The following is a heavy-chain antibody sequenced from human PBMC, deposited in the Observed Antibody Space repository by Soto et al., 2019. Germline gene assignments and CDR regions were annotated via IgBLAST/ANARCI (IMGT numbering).Heavy chain of an antibody. CDR1: GGSISSSNW. CDR2: IYHSGST. D-gene: IGHD1-26*01. V-gene: IGHV4-4*02. CDR3: ARVSGSYYYGMDV. Sequence: SETLSLTCAVSGGSISSSNWWSWVRQPPGKGLEWIGEIYHSGSTNYNPSLKSRVTISVDKFKNQFSLKLSSVTAADTAVYYCARVSGSYYYGMDVWGQGITVTVSS. J-gene: IGHJ6*02.